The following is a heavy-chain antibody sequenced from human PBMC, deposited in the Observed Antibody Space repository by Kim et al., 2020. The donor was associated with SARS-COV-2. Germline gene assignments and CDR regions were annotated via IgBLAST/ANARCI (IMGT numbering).Heavy chain of an antibody. J-gene: IGHJ6*02. CDR1: GYTFTSYG. CDR3: ARDLRRGWIQLWSNYYYGMDV. D-gene: IGHD5-18*01. Sequence: ASVKVSCKASGYTFTSYGISWVRQAPGQGLEWMGWISAYNGNTNYAQKLQGRVTMTTDTSTSTAYMELRSLRSDDTAVYYCARDLRRGWIQLWSNYYYGMDVWGQGTTVTVSS. CDR2: ISAYNGNT. V-gene: IGHV1-18*04.